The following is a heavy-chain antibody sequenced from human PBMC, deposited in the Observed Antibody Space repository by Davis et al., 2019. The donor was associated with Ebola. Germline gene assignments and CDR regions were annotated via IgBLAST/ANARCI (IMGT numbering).Heavy chain of an antibody. CDR1: GYTFTSYG. J-gene: IGHJ4*02. CDR2: ISAYNGNT. CDR3: ARGRTMVQGALTSFDY. V-gene: IGHV1-18*01. D-gene: IGHD3-10*01. Sequence: ASVKVSCKASGYTFTSYGISWVRQAPGQGLEWMGWISAYNGNTNYAQKLQGRVTMTTDTSTSTAYMELRSLRSDDTAVYYCARGRTMVQGALTSFDYWGQGTLVTVSS.